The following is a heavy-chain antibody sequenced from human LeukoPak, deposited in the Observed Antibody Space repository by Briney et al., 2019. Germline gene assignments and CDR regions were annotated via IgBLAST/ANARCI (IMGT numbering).Heavy chain of an antibody. Sequence: KPSETLSLTCTVSGGSISSYYWSWIRQPPGKGLEWIGYIYYSGSTNYNPSLKSRVTISVDTSKNQFSLKLSSVTAADTAVYYCARAWDLYYFDYWGQGTLVTVSS. J-gene: IGHJ4*02. CDR1: GGSISSYY. CDR3: ARAWDLYYFDY. CDR2: IYYSGST. D-gene: IGHD1-26*01. V-gene: IGHV4-59*01.